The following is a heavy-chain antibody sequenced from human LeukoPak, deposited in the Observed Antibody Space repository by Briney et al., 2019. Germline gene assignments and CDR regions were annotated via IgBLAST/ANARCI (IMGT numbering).Heavy chain of an antibody. CDR3: ARLLLRPPNYGGNIHIGPPDY. J-gene: IGHJ4*02. V-gene: IGHV5-10-1*04. CDR1: GYSFTSCW. Sequence: GESLKISCKGSGYSFTSCWISWVRQKPGKGLEWMGRTDPRDSYPNYSPSFQGQVTISADKSISTAYLQWSSLKASDTAMYYCARLLLRPPNYGGNIHIGPPDYWGQGTLVTVSS. D-gene: IGHD4-23*01. CDR2: TDPRDSYP.